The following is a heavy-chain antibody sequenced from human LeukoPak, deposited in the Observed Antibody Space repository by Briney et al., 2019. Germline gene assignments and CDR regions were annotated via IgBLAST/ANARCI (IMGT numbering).Heavy chain of an antibody. CDR2: IVPSGGTT. J-gene: IGHJ5*02. CDR3: ARDNSVRDEAWWFNP. V-gene: IGHV3-23*01. Sequence: GGSLRLSCAASGFTFSSYGMNWVRQAPGKGLEWVSGIVPSGGTTYYADSVKGRFTVSRDNSKNTLYLQMNSLRADDTAVYYCARDNSVRDEAWWFNPWGQGTLVTVSS. D-gene: IGHD5-24*01. CDR1: GFTFSSYG.